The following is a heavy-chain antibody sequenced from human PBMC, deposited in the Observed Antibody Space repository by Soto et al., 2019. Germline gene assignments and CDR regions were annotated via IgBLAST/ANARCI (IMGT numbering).Heavy chain of an antibody. CDR1: GGSISSGDYY. D-gene: IGHD3-3*01. Sequence: TSETLSLTCAVSGGSISSGDYYWSWIRQPPGKGLEWIGYIYYSGSTYYNPSLKSRVTISVDTSKNQFSLKLSSVTAADTAVYYCARGPLKLRFLVGWWFDPWGQGILVS. CDR2: IYYSGST. J-gene: IGHJ5*02. V-gene: IGHV4-30-4*01. CDR3: ARGPLKLRFLVGWWFDP.